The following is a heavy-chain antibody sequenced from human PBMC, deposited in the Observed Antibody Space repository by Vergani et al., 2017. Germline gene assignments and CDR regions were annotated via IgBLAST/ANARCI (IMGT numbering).Heavy chain of an antibody. D-gene: IGHD2/OR15-2a*01. CDR3: TRLGAVGGIYGDY. CDR1: GFTFRGSA. V-gene: IGHV3-73*02. J-gene: IGHJ4*02. Sequence: EVQLVESGGGLVQPGGSLKLSCAASGFTFRGSAMHWVRLASGKGLGWVGRIRSKANSSATAYAASVKGRFTISRDDSKNTAYLQMNSLKTEDTAVYYCTRLGAVGGIYGDYWGQGTLVTVAS. CDR2: IRSKANSSAT.